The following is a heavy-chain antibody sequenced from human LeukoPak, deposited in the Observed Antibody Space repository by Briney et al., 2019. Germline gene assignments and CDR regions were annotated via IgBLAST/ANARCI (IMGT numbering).Heavy chain of an antibody. Sequence: GGSLRLSCAASGFTFDTYSMNWVRQAPGKGLDWVSSISSSSSYIYYADSVKGRFTISRDNAKNSLYMQMNSLRAEDTGVYYCARSPGATWSFDYWGQGTLVTVSS. V-gene: IGHV3-21*01. J-gene: IGHJ4*02. D-gene: IGHD1-1*01. CDR2: ISSSSSYI. CDR3: ARSPGATWSFDY. CDR1: GFTFDTYS.